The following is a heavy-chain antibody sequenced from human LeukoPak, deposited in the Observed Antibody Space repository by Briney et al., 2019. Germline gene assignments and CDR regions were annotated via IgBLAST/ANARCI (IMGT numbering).Heavy chain of an antibody. CDR3: ARDGGYYYYGMDV. D-gene: IGHD4-23*01. J-gene: IGHJ6*02. CDR2: INHSGST. CDR1: GGSFSGYY. Sequence: SETLSLTCAVYGGSFSGYYWSWIRQPPGKGLEWIGEINHSGSTNYNPSLKSRVTISVDTSKNQFSLKLSSVTAADTAVYYCARDGGYYYYGMDVWGQGTTVTVSS. V-gene: IGHV4-34*01.